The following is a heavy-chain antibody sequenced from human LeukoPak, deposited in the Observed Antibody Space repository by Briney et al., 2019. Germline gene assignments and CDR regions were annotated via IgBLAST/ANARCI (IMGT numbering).Heavy chain of an antibody. D-gene: IGHD2-15*01. J-gene: IGHJ5*02. CDR2: IYYSGNT. V-gene: IGHV4-39*01. CDR1: AGSISSNSHY. Sequence: SETLSLTCTVSAGSISSNSHYWGWIRQPPGKGLEWIGSIYYSGNTYYNPSLKSRVTISVDTSKNQFSLKLSSVTAADTGVYYCARHGNIVVVVIARGFDPWGQGTLVTVSS. CDR3: ARHGNIVVVVIARGFDP.